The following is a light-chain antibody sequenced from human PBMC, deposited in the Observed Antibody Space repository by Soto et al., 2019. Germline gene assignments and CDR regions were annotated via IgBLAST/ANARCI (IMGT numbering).Light chain of an antibody. V-gene: IGKV1-39*01. CDR2: AAS. Sequence: DSQMTHSPSSLSASVGYTVTMSFRASQSISNYLNWYQQKPGKAPKFLIYAASSLQRGVPSRFSGSGSGTDFTLTISSLQPEDFATYSCQQSYSTPTFGQGTKVDI. CDR1: QSISNY. J-gene: IGKJ1*01. CDR3: QQSYSTPT.